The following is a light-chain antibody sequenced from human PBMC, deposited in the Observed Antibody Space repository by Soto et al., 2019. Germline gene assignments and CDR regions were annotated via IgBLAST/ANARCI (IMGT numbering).Light chain of an antibody. CDR1: SSNIGTNA. J-gene: IGLJ1*01. Sequence: VLTQPPSASGTPGQRVTISCSGGSSNIGTNAVNWYQQLPGTAPKLLIYNNNQRPSGVPDRFSGSKSGTSASLAISGLQSEDEADYYCAAWDDSLNGYVFGTGTQLTVL. V-gene: IGLV1-44*01. CDR3: AAWDDSLNGYV. CDR2: NNN.